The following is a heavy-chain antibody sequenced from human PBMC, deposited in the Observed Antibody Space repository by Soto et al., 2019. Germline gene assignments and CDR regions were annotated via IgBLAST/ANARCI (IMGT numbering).Heavy chain of an antibody. Sequence: PGGSLRLSCAASGFTFSSYAMHWVRQAPGKGLEWVAVISYDGSNKYYADSVKGRFTISRDNSKNTLYLQMNSLRAEDTAVYYCARDRGDMRLPDYYYYYGMDVWGQGTTVTVSS. CDR1: GFTFSSYA. D-gene: IGHD3-10*01. CDR3: ARDRGDMRLPDYYYYYGMDV. J-gene: IGHJ6*02. V-gene: IGHV3-30-3*01. CDR2: ISYDGSNK.